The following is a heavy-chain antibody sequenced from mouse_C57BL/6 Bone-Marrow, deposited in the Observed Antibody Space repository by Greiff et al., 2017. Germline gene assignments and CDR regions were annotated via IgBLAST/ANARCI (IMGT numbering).Heavy chain of an antibody. J-gene: IGHJ3*01. Sequence: VQLQQSGPELVKPGASVKISCKASGYSFTGYYMNWVKQSPEKSLEWIGEINPSTGGTTYNQKFKAKATLTVDKSSSTAYMQLKSLTSEDSAVYYCARRDYGGSYWGQGTLVTVSA. D-gene: IGHD1-1*01. CDR2: INPSTGGT. CDR1: GYSFTGYY. CDR3: ARRDYGGSY. V-gene: IGHV1-42*01.